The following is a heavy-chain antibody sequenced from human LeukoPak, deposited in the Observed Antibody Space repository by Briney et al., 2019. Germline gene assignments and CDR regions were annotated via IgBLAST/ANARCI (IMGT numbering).Heavy chain of an antibody. CDR1: GFTFSSYS. V-gene: IGHV3-30*03. J-gene: IGHJ6*02. D-gene: IGHD3-10*01. CDR3: ARDTGGSEYYYYYGMDV. CDR2: ISYDGSNK. Sequence: GGSLRLSCAASGFTFSSYSMNWVRQAPGKGLEWVAVISYDGSNKYYADSVKGRFTISRDNSKNTLYLQMNSLRAEDTAVYYCARDTGGSEYYYYYGMDVWGQGTTVTVSS.